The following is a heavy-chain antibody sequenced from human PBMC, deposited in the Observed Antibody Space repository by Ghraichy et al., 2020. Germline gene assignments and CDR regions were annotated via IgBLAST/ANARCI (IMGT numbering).Heavy chain of an antibody. J-gene: IGHJ4*02. V-gene: IGHV4-34*01. D-gene: IGHD6-13*01. CDR2: INHSGST. Sequence: SETLSLTCAVYGGSFSGYYWSWIRQPPGKGLEWIGEINHSGSTNYNPSLKSRVTISVDTSKNQFSLKLSSVTAADTAVYYCARRLCSWYFSYFDYWGQGTLVTVSS. CDR1: GGSFSGYY. CDR3: ARRLCSWYFSYFDY.